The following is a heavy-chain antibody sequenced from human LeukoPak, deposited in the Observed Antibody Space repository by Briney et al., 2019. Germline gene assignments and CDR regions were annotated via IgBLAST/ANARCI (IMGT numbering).Heavy chain of an antibody. D-gene: IGHD1/OR15-1a*01. V-gene: IGHV3-30-3*01. CDR3: ATGGQQYYDY. CDR2: ISSDGSNK. Sequence: GGSLRLSCAASGFTFTTYSIHWVRQAPGKGLEWVAVISSDGSNKYYAHSVKGRFTVSRDNSKNTLYLQMNSLSAEDTAVYYCATGGQQYYDYWGQGTLVTVSS. J-gene: IGHJ4*02. CDR1: GFTFTTYS.